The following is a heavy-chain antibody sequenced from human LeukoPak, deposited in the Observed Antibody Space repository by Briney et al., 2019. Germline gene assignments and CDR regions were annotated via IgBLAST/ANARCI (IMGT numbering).Heavy chain of an antibody. Sequence: SETLSLTCTVSGGSISSYYWSWIRQPPGKGLEWIGYIYYSGSTNYNPSLKSRVTISVDTSKNQFSLKLSSVTAADAAVYYCARGRTAMVFDYWGQGTLVTVSS. J-gene: IGHJ4*02. CDR2: IYYSGST. V-gene: IGHV4-59*01. D-gene: IGHD5-18*01. CDR1: GGSISSYY. CDR3: ARGRTAMVFDY.